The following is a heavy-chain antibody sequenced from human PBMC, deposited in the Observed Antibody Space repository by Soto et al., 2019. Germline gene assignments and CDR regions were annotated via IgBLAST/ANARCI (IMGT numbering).Heavy chain of an antibody. CDR2: IYYSGNT. J-gene: IGHJ4*02. CDR1: GGSISSYY. V-gene: IGHV4-59*01. D-gene: IGHD4-17*01. Sequence: SETLSLTCTVSGGSISSYYWSWLRQPPGQGLEWIGYIYYSGNTNYNPSLKSRVTISVDTSKNQFSLQLKSVTAADTAVYYCARDGDYFDYWSQGTLVTVSS. CDR3: ARDGDYFDY.